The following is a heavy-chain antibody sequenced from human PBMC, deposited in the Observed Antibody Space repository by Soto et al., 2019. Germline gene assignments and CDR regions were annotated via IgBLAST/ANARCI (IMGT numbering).Heavy chain of an antibody. CDR2: IWYDGSNK. Sequence: GGSLRLSCAASGFTFSSYGMHWVRQAPGKGLEWVAVIWYDGSNKYYADSVKGRFTISRDNAKNSLYLQMNSLRDEDTAVYYCARERDSSSWYPLYFGYWGQGTMVTVSS. V-gene: IGHV3-33*01. CDR1: GFTFSSYG. D-gene: IGHD6-13*01. J-gene: IGHJ4*02. CDR3: ARERDSSSWYPLYFGY.